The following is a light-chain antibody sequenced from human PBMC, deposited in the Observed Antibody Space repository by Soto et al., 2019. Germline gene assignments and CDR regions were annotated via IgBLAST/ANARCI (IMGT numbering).Light chain of an antibody. V-gene: IGLV2-11*01. CDR3: CSYAGSYTEV. Sequence: QSALTQPRSVSGSPGQSVTISCTGTSSDVGYYNYVSWYQQHPGKAPKLMIYDVNKRPSGVPDRCSGSKSGNTASLTISGLQAEDEGDYYCCSYAGSYTEVFGGGTKVTVL. CDR1: SSDVGYYNY. J-gene: IGLJ2*01. CDR2: DVN.